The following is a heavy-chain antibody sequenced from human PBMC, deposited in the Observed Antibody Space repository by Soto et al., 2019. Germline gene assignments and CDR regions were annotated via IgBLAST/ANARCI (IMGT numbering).Heavy chain of an antibody. D-gene: IGHD1-26*01. V-gene: IGHV1-69*12. Sequence: QVQLVQSGAEVKKPGSSVKVSCKASGGTFSSYAINWVRQAPGQGFEWMGGIIPIFGTADYAQKFQGRVTITADESTTTAYMQLSSLRSEDTAVYYCASVAAKYYYYGMDVWGQGTTVTVSS. CDR1: GGTFSSYA. CDR2: IIPIFGTA. J-gene: IGHJ6*02. CDR3: ASVAAKYYYYGMDV.